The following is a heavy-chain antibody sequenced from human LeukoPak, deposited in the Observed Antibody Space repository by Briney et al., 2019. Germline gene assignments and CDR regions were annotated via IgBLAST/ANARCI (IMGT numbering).Heavy chain of an antibody. CDR3: ARELHSSGYYYYYGMDV. Sequence: ASVKVSCKASGYTFTSYGISWVRQAPGQGLEWMGRIIPILGIANYAQKFQGRVTITADKSTSTAYMELSSLRSEDTAVYYCARELHSSGYYYYYGMDVWGQGTTVTVSS. V-gene: IGHV1-69*04. CDR1: GYTFTSYG. J-gene: IGHJ6*02. D-gene: IGHD3-22*01. CDR2: IIPILGIA.